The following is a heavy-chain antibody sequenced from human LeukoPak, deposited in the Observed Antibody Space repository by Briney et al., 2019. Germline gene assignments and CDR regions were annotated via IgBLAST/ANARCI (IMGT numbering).Heavy chain of an antibody. Sequence: ASVKVSCKASGYTFTAYYMHWVRQAPGQGLEWMGWINPNTGDTNYAQNFQGRVTMNRDTSISTAYMELSSLRSDDTAVYYCARSADGYTWGHFDFWGQGTLVTVSS. CDR1: GYTFTAYY. CDR2: INPNTGDT. D-gene: IGHD5-18*01. V-gene: IGHV1-2*02. CDR3: ARSADGYTWGHFDF. J-gene: IGHJ4*02.